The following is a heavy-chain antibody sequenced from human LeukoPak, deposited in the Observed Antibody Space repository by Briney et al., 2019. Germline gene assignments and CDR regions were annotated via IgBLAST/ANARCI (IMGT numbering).Heavy chain of an antibody. J-gene: IGHJ5*02. CDR2: ISGSGGST. V-gene: IGHV3-23*01. CDR1: GFTFSSYA. CDR3: AKKLTGDRYINWFDP. Sequence: GGSLRLSCAASGFTFSSYAMSWVRQAPGKGLEWVSAISGSGGSTYYADSVKGRFTISRDNSKNTLYLQMNSLRAEDTAVYYCAKKLTGDRYINWFDPWGQGTLVTVSS. D-gene: IGHD7-27*01.